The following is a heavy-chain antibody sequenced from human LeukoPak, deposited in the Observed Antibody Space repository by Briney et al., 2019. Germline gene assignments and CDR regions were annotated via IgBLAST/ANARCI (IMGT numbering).Heavy chain of an antibody. CDR2: IYSGGST. V-gene: IGHV3-53*01. Sequence: GGSLRLSCAASGFTFSSYAMSWVRQAPGKGLEWVSVIYSGGSTYYADSVKGRFTISRDNSKNTLYLQMNSLRAEDTAVYYCARGTDLPYYYYGMDVWGQGTTVTVSS. CDR3: ARGTDLPYYYYGMDV. J-gene: IGHJ6*02. CDR1: GFTFSSYA.